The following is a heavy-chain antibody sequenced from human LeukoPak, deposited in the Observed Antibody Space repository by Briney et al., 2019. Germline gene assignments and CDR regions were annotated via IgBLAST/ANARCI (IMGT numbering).Heavy chain of an antibody. V-gene: IGHV4-59*01. CDR2: IYYSGST. Sequence: SETLSLTCTVSGGSISSYYWSWTRQPPGKGLEWIGHIYYSGSTNYNPSLKSRVTMSVDTSKNQFSLRLSSVTAADTAVYYCARDKSGSYSYNWFDPWGQGTLVTVSS. CDR3: ARDKSGSYSYNWFDP. D-gene: IGHD1-26*01. CDR1: GGSISSYY. J-gene: IGHJ5*02.